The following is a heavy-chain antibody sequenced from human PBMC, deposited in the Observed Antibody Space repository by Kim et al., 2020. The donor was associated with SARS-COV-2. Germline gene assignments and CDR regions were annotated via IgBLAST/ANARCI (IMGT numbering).Heavy chain of an antibody. V-gene: IGHV7-4-1*02. J-gene: IGHJ4*02. CDR2: INTNTGSP. D-gene: IGHD3-9*01. CDR1: GYTFTRYA. Sequence: ASVKVSCKASGYTFTRYAIDWVRQAPGQGLEWMGWINTNTGSPTYAQAFTGRFVFSLDTSVSTAYLQISSLKAEDTAVYYCARGDILTGYPTEYSWGQGTLVTASS. CDR3: ARGDILTGYPTEYS.